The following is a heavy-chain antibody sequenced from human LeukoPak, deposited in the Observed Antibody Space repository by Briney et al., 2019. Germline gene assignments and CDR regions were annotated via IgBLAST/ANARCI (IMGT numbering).Heavy chain of an antibody. D-gene: IGHD3-22*01. CDR2: ISAYNGNT. CDR3: ARVLTMIVEGRGAYYFDY. J-gene: IGHJ4*02. Sequence: ASVKVSCKASGYTFTSYGISWVRQAPGQGLEWMGWISAYNGNTNYAQKLQGRVTMTTDTSTSTAYMELRSLRSDDTAVYYCARVLTMIVEGRGAYYFDYWGQGTLVTVSS. V-gene: IGHV1-18*01. CDR1: GYTFTSYG.